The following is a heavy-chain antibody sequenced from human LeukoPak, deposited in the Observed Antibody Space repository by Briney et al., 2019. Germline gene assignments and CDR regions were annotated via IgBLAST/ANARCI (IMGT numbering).Heavy chain of an antibody. CDR3: ARRSGSGYYYMDV. Sequence: SETLSLTCTVSGGSISSSSYYWGWVRQPPGKGLEWIGSVYHSGSTFYNPSLNSRATISVDTSKNQFSLKLNSVTAADTAVYYCARRSGSGYYYMDVWGKGTTLTVSS. V-gene: IGHV4-39*07. CDR2: VYHSGST. CDR1: GGSISSSSYY. J-gene: IGHJ6*03. D-gene: IGHD3-3*01.